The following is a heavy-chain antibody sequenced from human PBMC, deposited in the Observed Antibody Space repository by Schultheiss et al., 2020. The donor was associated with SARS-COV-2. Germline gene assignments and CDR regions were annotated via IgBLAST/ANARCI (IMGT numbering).Heavy chain of an antibody. CDR1: GGSFSGYY. V-gene: IGHV4-34*01. CDR3: ARGLRIAVAGVVTCGMDV. D-gene: IGHD6-19*01. Sequence: SETLSLTCAVYGGSFSGYYWSWIRQPPGKGLEWIGEINHSGSTNYNPSLKSRVTISVDTSKNQFSLKLSSVTAADTAVYYCARGLRIAVAGVVTCGMDVWGQGTTVTVSS. J-gene: IGHJ6*02. CDR2: INHSGST.